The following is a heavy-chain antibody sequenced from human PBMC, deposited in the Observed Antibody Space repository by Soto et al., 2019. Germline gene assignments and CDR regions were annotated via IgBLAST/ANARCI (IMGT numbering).Heavy chain of an antibody. CDR3: ARDTNYYGSGSYYTPPVLDYMDV. Sequence: ASVKVSCKASGYTFTSYGISWVRQAPGQGLEWMGWISAYNGNTNYAQKLQGRVTMTTDTSTSTAYMELRSLRSDDTAVYYCARDTNYYGSGSYYTPPVLDYMDVWGKGTTVTVSS. V-gene: IGHV1-18*01. D-gene: IGHD3-10*01. CDR2: ISAYNGNT. J-gene: IGHJ6*03. CDR1: GYTFTSYG.